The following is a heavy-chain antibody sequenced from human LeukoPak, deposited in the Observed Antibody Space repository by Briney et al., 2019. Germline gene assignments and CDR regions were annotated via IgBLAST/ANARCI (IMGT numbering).Heavy chain of an antibody. V-gene: IGHV4-4*07. Sequence: SETLSLTCTVSGGSISSYYWSWIRQPAGKGLEWIGRIYTSGSTNYNPSLKSRVTMSVDTSKNQFSLKLSSVTAADTAVYYCAGNLLTYYYVSGGFDPWGQGTLVTVSS. CDR3: AGNLLTYYYVSGGFDP. J-gene: IGHJ5*02. CDR1: GGSISSYY. D-gene: IGHD3-10*01. CDR2: IYTSGST.